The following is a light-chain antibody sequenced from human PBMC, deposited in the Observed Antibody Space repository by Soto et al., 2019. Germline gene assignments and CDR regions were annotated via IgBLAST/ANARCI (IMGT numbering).Light chain of an antibody. CDR2: GAS. CDR1: QSVSSN. Sequence: EIVMTQSPATLSVSPGERATLSCRASQSVSSNLAWYQQKPGQAPRLLIYGASTRATGIPARFSGSGSGTEFTLTNSSLQSEDVPVYYCQQYNNWPPRTFGQGTKVEIK. J-gene: IGKJ1*01. V-gene: IGKV3-15*01. CDR3: QQYNNWPPRT.